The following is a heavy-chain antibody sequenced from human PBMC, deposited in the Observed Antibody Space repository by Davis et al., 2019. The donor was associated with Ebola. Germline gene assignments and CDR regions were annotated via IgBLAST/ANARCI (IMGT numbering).Heavy chain of an antibody. CDR3: AKDQPGSDSGWGRKYNSYGMDV. Sequence: GESLKISCAASGFSFSTYGMHWVRQAPGKGLEWVAAISYDGINNYYADFVKGRFTISSDNSKNTLHLQMNSLRTEETAVNYCAKDQPGSDSGWGRKYNSYGMDVWGQGATVTVSS. CDR2: ISYDGINN. J-gene: IGHJ6*02. CDR1: GFSFSTYG. D-gene: IGHD6-19*01. V-gene: IGHV3-30-3*01.